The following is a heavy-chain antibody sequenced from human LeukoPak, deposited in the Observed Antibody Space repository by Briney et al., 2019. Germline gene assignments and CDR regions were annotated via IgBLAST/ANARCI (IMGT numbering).Heavy chain of an antibody. CDR1: GFTFSSYE. V-gene: IGHV3-48*03. Sequence: GGSLRLSCAASGFTFSSYEMNWVRQAPGKGLEWVSYISSSGSTIYYADSVKGRFTISRDNAKNSLYLQMNSLRAEDTAVYYCAKERYYYGSGNSADYWGQGTLVTVSS. D-gene: IGHD3-10*01. J-gene: IGHJ4*02. CDR3: AKERYYYGSGNSADY. CDR2: ISSSGSTI.